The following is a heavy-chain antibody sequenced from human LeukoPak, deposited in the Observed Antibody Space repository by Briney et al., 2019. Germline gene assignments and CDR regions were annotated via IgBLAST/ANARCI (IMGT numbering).Heavy chain of an antibody. CDR1: GFTFSSYS. CDR3: AKDISYGGNYLAYYFDY. CDR2: ISSSSSYI. D-gene: IGHD4-23*01. Sequence: PGGSLRLSCAASGFTFSSYSMNWVRQAPGKGLEWVSSISSSSSYIYYADSVKGRFTISRDNAKNSLYLQMNSLRAEDTALYYCAKDISYGGNYLAYYFDYWGQGTLVTVSS. J-gene: IGHJ4*02. V-gene: IGHV3-21*04.